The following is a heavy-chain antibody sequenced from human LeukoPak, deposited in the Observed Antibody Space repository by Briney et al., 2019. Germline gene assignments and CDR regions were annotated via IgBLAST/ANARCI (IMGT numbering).Heavy chain of an antibody. Sequence: SETLSLTCSISGDSISSPSHYWGWIRQPPGKGLEWIATISYSGSTFYNPSLKSRVTTSIDTSKNQFSLNLNSVTAADTAVYYCARDQNFSRRSGSFDPWGQGALVTVSS. V-gene: IGHV4-39*07. CDR1: GDSISSPSHY. CDR2: ISYSGST. D-gene: IGHD6-25*01. CDR3: ARDQNFSRRSGSFDP. J-gene: IGHJ5*02.